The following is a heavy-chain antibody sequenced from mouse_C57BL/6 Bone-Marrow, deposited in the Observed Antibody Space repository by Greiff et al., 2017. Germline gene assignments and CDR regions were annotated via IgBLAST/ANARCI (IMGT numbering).Heavy chain of an antibody. D-gene: IGHD3-3*01. CDR1: GYAFRSYW. Sequence: VQVVESGAELVKPGASVKISCKASGYAFRSYWMNWVKQRPGKGLEWIGQIYPGDGDTNSNGKFKGKATLTADKSSSTAYMQLSSLTSEDSAVYFCARRAGGYAMDYWGQGTSVTVSS. CDR3: ARRAGGYAMDY. J-gene: IGHJ4*01. CDR2: IYPGDGDT. V-gene: IGHV1-80*01.